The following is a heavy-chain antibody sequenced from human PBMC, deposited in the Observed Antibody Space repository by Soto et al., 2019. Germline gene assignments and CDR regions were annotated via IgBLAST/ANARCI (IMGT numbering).Heavy chain of an antibody. CDR3: ARGGMRIADRPPLVAY. CDR1: GYTFTSYF. V-gene: IGHV1-46*01. CDR2: INPSGGTI. J-gene: IGHJ4*02. D-gene: IGHD6-6*01. Sequence: QVQLVQSGAEVKKPGASVKVSCKASGYTFTSYFMHWVRQTPGQGLEWLGIINPSGGTINYAQKCQGRVTMTRDTSTTTVYMELSSLRSDDTAVYYCARGGMRIADRPPLVAYWGQGTLVTVSS.